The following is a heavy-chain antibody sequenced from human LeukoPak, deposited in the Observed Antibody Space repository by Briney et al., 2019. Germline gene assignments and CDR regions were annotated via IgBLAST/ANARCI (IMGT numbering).Heavy chain of an antibody. CDR3: AKVATTLWFGDRYFDY. J-gene: IGHJ4*02. CDR2: MNPNSGNT. V-gene: IGHV1-8*03. D-gene: IGHD3-10*01. CDR1: GYTFTSYD. Sequence: ASVKVSCKASGYTFTSYDINWVRQATGQGLEWMGWMNPNSGNTGYAQKFQGRVTITRNTSISTAYMELSSLRSEDTAVYYCAKVATTLWFGDRYFDYWGQGTLVTVSS.